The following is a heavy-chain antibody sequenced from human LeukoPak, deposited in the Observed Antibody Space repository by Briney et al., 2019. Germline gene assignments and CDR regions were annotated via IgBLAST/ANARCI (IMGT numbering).Heavy chain of an antibody. CDR1: GYTFTGYH. CDR3: ATLLSALETKP. J-gene: IGHJ5*02. CDR2: INPNSGGT. V-gene: IGHV1-2*02. D-gene: IGHD3-10*01. Sequence: ASVKVSCKASGYTFTGYHMHWARQAPGQRLEWMGWINPNSGGTNYAQKFQGRVTMTRDTSISTAYMELSRLRSDDTAVYYCATLLSALETKPWGQGTQVTVSS.